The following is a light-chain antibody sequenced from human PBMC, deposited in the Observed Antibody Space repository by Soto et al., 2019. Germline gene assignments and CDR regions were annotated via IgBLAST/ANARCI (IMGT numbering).Light chain of an antibody. CDR2: AAS. CDR1: QSISRN. CDR3: QQSYTTASIT. V-gene: IGKV1-39*01. J-gene: IGKJ5*01. Sequence: DIQMTQSPSSLSASVGDRVTITCRASQSISRNLNWYQHKPGKAPKLLIYAASSLQNGVPSRFSGGGYGTEFTLSISILQPEDFGTYYCQQSYTTASITFGQGTRLEIK.